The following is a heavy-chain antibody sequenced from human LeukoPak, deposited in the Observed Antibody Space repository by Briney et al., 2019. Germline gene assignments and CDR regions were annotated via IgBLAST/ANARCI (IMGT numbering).Heavy chain of an antibody. Sequence: GESLKISCKGSGYSFTSYLIGWVRQIPGKGLEWMGIIYPGDSDTRYSPSFQGQVTISADKSISTAYLQWSSLKASDTAMYYCARCSSTSLNWFDPWGQGTLVTVSS. CDR1: GYSFTSYL. V-gene: IGHV5-51*01. CDR2: IYPGDSDT. CDR3: ARCSSTSLNWFDP. J-gene: IGHJ5*02. D-gene: IGHD2-2*01.